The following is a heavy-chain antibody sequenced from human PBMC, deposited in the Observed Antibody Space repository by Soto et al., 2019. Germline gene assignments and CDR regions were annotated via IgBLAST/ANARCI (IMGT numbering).Heavy chain of an antibody. V-gene: IGHV1-69*13. D-gene: IGHD3-22*01. CDR1: GGTFSSYA. CDR2: IIPIFGTA. J-gene: IGHJ4*02. CDR3: ASHYYDSSASFH. Sequence: VASVKVSCKASGGTFSSYAISWVRQAPGQGLEWMGGIIPIFGTANYAQKFQGRVTITADESASTAYMELSSLRSEDTAVYYCASHYYDSSASFHWGQGTLVTVSS.